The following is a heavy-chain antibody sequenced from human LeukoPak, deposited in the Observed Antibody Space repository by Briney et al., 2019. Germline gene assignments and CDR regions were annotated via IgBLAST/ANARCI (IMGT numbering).Heavy chain of an antibody. CDR2: ISAYNGNT. J-gene: IGHJ4*02. V-gene: IGHV1-18*01. Sequence: ASVKVSCKASGYTFTSYGISWVRQAPGQGLEWMGWISAYNGNTNYAQKLLGRVTMTTDTSTSTAYMELRSLRSDDTAVYYCARDRESGSYYPKPCDYWGQGTLVTVSS. CDR1: GYTFTSYG. CDR3: ARDRESGSYYPKPCDY. D-gene: IGHD1-26*01.